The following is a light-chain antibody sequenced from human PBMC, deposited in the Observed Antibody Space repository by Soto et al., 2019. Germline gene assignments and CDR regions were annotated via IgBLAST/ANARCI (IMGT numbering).Light chain of an antibody. Sequence: VSTQSPGTLSLSPGERTTLSCRASQNIRGNELAWYQQKPGQPPRLLIYRGSSRAPGIPDRFSGRGSGTEFTLTISRLEPEDFAVYYCQDYGTSAPWTFGQGTRVEIK. CDR1: QNIRGNE. V-gene: IGKV3-20*01. J-gene: IGKJ1*01. CDR3: QDYGTSAPWT. CDR2: RGS.